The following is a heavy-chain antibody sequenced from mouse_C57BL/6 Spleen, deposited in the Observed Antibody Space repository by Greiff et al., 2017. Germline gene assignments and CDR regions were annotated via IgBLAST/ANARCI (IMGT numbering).Heavy chain of an antibody. V-gene: IGHV1-69*01. CDR3: ARGGDLLQRPYAMDY. D-gene: IGHD1-1*01. J-gene: IGHJ4*01. Sequence: VQLQQSGAELVMPGASVKLSCKASGYTFTSYWMHWVKQRPGQGLEWIGEIDPSDSYTNYNQKFKGKSTLTVDKSSSTAYMQLSSLTSEDSAVYYCARGGDLLQRPYAMDYWGQGTSVTVSS. CDR2: IDPSDSYT. CDR1: GYTFTSYW.